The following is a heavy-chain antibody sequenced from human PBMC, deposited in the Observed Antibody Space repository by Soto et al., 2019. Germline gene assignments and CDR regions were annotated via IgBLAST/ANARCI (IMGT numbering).Heavy chain of an antibody. Sequence: QVQLQESGPGLVKPSGTLSLTCAVSGASISSTNWWSWVRQAPGEGLEWIGEILHSGTTTYNPSLKSRVIISMDTSTNHLSLRLDSVTAADTAVYFCARHIAVPTTRGFDYWGQGTLVTVSS. CDR3: ARHIAVPTTRGFDY. CDR1: GASISSTNW. D-gene: IGHD2-15*01. J-gene: IGHJ4*02. CDR2: ILHSGTT. V-gene: IGHV4-4*02.